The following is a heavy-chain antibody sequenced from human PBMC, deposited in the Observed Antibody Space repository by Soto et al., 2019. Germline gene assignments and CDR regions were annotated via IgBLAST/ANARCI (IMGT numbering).Heavy chain of an antibody. CDR1: GGSISSGTYY. D-gene: IGHD3-10*01. Sequence: SETLSLTCSVSGGSISSGTYYWGWIRQPPGKGLEWIGSLYSTGRTYYSPSLKSRVTISVDTSKNHFSLNLTSVTAADTAVYHCARRLARGVIGWFDPRGQGTLVTVSS. CDR3: ARRLARGVIGWFDP. V-gene: IGHV4-39*02. J-gene: IGHJ5*02. CDR2: LYSTGRT.